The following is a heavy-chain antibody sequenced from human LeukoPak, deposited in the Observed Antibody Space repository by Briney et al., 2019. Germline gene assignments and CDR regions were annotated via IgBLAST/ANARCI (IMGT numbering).Heavy chain of an antibody. CDR2: FDPEDGET. CDR1: GYSFTSYA. D-gene: IGHD4-23*01. J-gene: IGHJ5*02. V-gene: IGHV1-24*01. Sequence: GASVKVSCKASGYSFTSYAISWVRQAPGKGLEWMGGFDPEDGETIYAQKFQGRVTMTEDTSTDTAYMELSSLRSEDTAVYYCATDPHYGGNSVSSLPWGQGTLVTVSS. CDR3: ATDPHYGGNSVSSLP.